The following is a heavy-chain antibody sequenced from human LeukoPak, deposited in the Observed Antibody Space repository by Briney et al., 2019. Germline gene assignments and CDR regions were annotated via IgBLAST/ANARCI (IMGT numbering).Heavy chain of an antibody. CDR1: GFTFSSYW. D-gene: IGHD3-10*01. Sequence: GGSLRLSCAASGFTFSSYWMSWVRQAPGKGLECVSDIKQDGSEKYYVDSVKGRLTIYRDNDKNSLYLQMNSLRAEDTAVYYCARGLMVRGTYYYYYYGMDVWGQGTTVTVSS. CDR2: IKQDGSEK. J-gene: IGHJ6*02. V-gene: IGHV3-7*01. CDR3: ARGLMVRGTYYYYYYGMDV.